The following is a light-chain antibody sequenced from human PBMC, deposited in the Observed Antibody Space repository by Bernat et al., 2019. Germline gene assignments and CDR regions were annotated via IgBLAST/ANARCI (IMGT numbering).Light chain of an antibody. CDR1: QSISTY. Sequence: DIQMTQSPSSLSASVGDRVTITCRASQSISTYLHWYQQKPGKAPNLLIYGASSLRSGVPPRFSGSGSGTDFSLTISSLQPEDFATYYCQQSLSAPRTFGQGTKVEIK. CDR2: GAS. V-gene: IGKV1-39*01. CDR3: QQSLSAPRT. J-gene: IGKJ1*01.